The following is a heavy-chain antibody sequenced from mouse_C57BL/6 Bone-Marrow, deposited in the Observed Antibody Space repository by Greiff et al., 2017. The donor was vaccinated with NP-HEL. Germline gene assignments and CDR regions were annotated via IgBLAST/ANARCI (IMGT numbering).Heavy chain of an antibody. J-gene: IGHJ4*01. CDR2: ISYDGSN. V-gene: IGHV3-6*01. CDR1: GYSITSGYY. Sequence: EVKLVESGPGLVKPSQSLSLTCSVTGYSITSGYYWNWIRQFPGNKLEWMGYISYDGSNNYNPSLKNRISITRDTSKNQFFLKLNSVTTEDTATYYWARGGDGAMDYWGQGTSVTVSS. CDR3: ARGGDGAMDY. D-gene: IGHD3-3*01.